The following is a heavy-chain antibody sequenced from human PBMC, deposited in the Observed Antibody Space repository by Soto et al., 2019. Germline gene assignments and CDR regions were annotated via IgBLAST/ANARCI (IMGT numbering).Heavy chain of an antibody. D-gene: IGHD3-22*01. CDR1: GYTFTSYY. CDR3: ARDTRTYYYDSSGYEQFDY. Sequence: ASVKVSCKASGYTFTSYYMHWVRQAPGQGLEWMGMINPSGGSTSYAQKFQGRVTMTRDTSTSTVYMELSSLRSEDTAVYYCARDTRTYYYDSSGYEQFDYWGQGTLVTVSS. V-gene: IGHV1-46*01. J-gene: IGHJ4*02. CDR2: INPSGGST.